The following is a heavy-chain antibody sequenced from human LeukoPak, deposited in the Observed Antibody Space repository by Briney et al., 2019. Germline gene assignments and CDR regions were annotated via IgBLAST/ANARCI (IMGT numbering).Heavy chain of an antibody. CDR3: ARGRSRGYSYGWNY. CDR2: INHSGST. V-gene: IGHV4-34*01. D-gene: IGHD5-18*01. CDR1: GFTFSSYW. Sequence: PGGSLRLSCAASGFTFSSYWMSWIRQPPGKGLEWIGEINHSGSTNYNPSLKSRVTISVDTSKNQFSLKLSSVTAADTAVYYCARGRSRGYSYGWNYWGQGTLVTVSS. J-gene: IGHJ4*02.